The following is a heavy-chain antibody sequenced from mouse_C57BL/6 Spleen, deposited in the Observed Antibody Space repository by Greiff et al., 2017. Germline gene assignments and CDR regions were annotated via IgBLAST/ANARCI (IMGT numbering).Heavy chain of an antibody. CDR2: IDPENGDT. V-gene: IGHV14-4*01. Sequence: VQLQQSGAELVRPGASVKLSCTASGFNIKDDYMHWVKQRPEQGLEWIGWIDPENGDTEYASKFQGKAPITADTSSNTAYLQLSSLTSEDTAVYYCTLAYYSNEAYWGQGTLVTVSA. J-gene: IGHJ3*01. D-gene: IGHD2-5*01. CDR3: TLAYYSNEAY. CDR1: GFNIKDDY.